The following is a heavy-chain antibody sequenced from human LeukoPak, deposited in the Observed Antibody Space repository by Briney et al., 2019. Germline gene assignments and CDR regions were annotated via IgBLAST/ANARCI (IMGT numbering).Heavy chain of an antibody. D-gene: IGHD3-3*01. CDR1: GGTFSSYA. J-gene: IGHJ6*03. CDR3: ARVEGYYDFWSGPKYYYMDV. CDR2: IIPIFGTA. V-gene: IGHV1-69*01. Sequence: ASVKVSCKASGGTFSSYAISWVRQAPGQGLEWMGGIIPIFGTANYAQKFQGRVTITADESTSTAYMELSSLRSEDTAVYYCARVEGYYDFWSGPKYYYMDVWGKGTTVTVSS.